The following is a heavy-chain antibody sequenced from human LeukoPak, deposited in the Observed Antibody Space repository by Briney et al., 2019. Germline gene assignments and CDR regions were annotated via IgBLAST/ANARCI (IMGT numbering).Heavy chain of an antibody. J-gene: IGHJ4*02. V-gene: IGHV3-11*01. Sequence: GGSLRLSCAASGFIFSDYYMSWIRQAPGKGPEWVSYISSSGSSIYYADSVKGRFTISRDNAKNSLYLQLNSLRAEDTAVYYCARDYAWDSYGLVLDSWGQGALVTVSS. CDR1: GFIFSDYY. CDR3: ARDYAWDSYGLVLDS. CDR2: ISSSGSSI. D-gene: IGHD3-16*02.